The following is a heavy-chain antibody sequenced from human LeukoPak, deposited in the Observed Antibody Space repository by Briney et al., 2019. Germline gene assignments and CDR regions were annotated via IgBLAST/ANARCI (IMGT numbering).Heavy chain of an antibody. J-gene: IGHJ4*02. CDR3: AREGGPYRPLDY. Sequence: PSGTLSLTCAVSSGSINSNWWTWFRQPPGKGLEWIGEVNLQGSTNYNPPLKSRVAISVDKSENHISLKLTSVTAADTAVYYCAREGGPYRPLDYSGQGTLVTVAS. V-gene: IGHV4-4*02. CDR1: SGSINSNW. CDR2: VNLQGST.